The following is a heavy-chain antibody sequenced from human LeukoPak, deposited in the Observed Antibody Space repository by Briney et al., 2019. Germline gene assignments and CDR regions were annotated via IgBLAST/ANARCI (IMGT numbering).Heavy chain of an antibody. V-gene: IGHV4-30-4*01. D-gene: IGHD3-10*01. CDR3: GRGSYGGSGTY. Sequence: PSETLSLTCTVSGGSISSGDYYWSWIRQPPGTGLEWIGYIYYSGSTYYNPSLKSRVTISVDTSKNQFSLKLGSVTAADTDGYYCGRGSYGGSGTYWGQGTLVTVSS. CDR2: IYYSGST. J-gene: IGHJ4*02. CDR1: GGSISSGDYY.